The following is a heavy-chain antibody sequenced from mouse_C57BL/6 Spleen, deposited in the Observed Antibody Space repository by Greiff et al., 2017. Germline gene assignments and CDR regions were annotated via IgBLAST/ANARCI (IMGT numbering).Heavy chain of an antibody. J-gene: IGHJ4*01. CDR1: GFTFSDYY. V-gene: IGHV5-12*01. CDR2: ISNGGGST. Sequence: EVKVVESGGGLVQPGGSLKLSCAASGFTFSDYYMYWVRQTPEKRLEWVAYISNGGGSTYYPDTVKGRFTISRDNAKNTLYLQMSRLKSEDTAMYYCARRGIGSRNYAMDYWGQGTSVTVSS. D-gene: IGHD1-1*01. CDR3: ARRGIGSRNYAMDY.